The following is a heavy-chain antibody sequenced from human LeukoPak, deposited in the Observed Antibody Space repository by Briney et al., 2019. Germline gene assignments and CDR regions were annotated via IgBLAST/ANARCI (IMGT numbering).Heavy chain of an antibody. J-gene: IGHJ4*02. V-gene: IGHV3-23*01. CDR2: ISGSGGST. CDR1: GFTFDDYA. CDR3: AKDRGNYFDY. Sequence: TGGSLRLSCAASGFTFDDYAMHWVRQAPGKGLEWVSAISGSGGSTYYADSVKGRFTISRDNSKNTLYLQMNSLRAEDTAVYYCAKDRGNYFDYWGQGTLVTVSS.